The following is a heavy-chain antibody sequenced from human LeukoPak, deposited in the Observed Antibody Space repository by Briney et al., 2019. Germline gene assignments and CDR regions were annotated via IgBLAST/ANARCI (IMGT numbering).Heavy chain of an antibody. D-gene: IGHD3-9*01. J-gene: IGHJ4*02. CDR1: GFTFSSYG. Sequence: AGGSLRLSCAASGFTFSSYGMHWVRQAPGKGLEWVAVISYDGSNKYYADSVKGRFTISRDNSKNTLYLQMNSLRAEDTAVYYCAKDDYDILTGYHRDFDYWGQGTLVTVSS. V-gene: IGHV3-30*18. CDR2: ISYDGSNK. CDR3: AKDDYDILTGYHRDFDY.